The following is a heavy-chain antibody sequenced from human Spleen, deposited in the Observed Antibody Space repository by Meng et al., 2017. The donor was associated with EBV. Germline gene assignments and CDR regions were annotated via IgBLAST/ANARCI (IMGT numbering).Heavy chain of an antibody. J-gene: IGHJ5*02. CDR1: DDYVSSSKYY. Sequence: LPEAGPGLVRPSETLSPTCSVSDDYVSSSKYYWGWLRQPPGKRLEWIGSIYYSGSTYYNPSFKSRVTISVDTFKNQFSLKLSSVTAADTALYYCAREMKTAAVFDPWGQGSLVTVSS. D-gene: IGHD6-13*01. V-gene: IGHV4-39*07. CDR2: IYYSGST. CDR3: AREMKTAAVFDP.